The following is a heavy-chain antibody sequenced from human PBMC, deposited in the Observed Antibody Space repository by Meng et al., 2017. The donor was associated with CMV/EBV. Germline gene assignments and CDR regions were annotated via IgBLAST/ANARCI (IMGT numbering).Heavy chain of an antibody. D-gene: IGHD2-2*02. J-gene: IGHJ5*02. CDR1: GGSISSYY. V-gene: IGHV4-4*07. CDR3: AREIVVVPAAIDNWFDP. Sequence: QVRLQGPGPGLVKPSETLSPTCTVSGGSISSYYWSWIRQPAGKGLEWIGRIYTSGSTNYNPSLKSRVTMSVDTSKNQFSLKLSSVTAADTAVYYCAREIVVVPAAIDNWFDPWGQGTLVTVSS. CDR2: IYTSGST.